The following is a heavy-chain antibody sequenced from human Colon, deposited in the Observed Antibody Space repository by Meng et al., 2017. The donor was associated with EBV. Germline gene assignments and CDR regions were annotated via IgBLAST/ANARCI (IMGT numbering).Heavy chain of an antibody. J-gene: IGHJ4*02. CDR2: IYHGGNT. D-gene: IGHD5-24*01. CDR1: GASISSNNG. V-gene: IGHV4-4*02. Sequence: QVRVHESGPGLVVPSGNLSLPCAVAGASISSNNGWSWVRQPPGKGLEWIGEIYHGGNTNYNPSLKSRVTISVDRSNDQFSLSLSSVTAADTAVYYCARGNAYNAPSFDYWGQGTLVTVSS. CDR3: ARGNAYNAPSFDY.